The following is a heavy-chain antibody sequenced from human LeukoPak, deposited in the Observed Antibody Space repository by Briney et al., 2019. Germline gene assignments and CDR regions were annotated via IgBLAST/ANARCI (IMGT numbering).Heavy chain of an antibody. CDR3: LRVDDTNGHNWFDP. D-gene: IGHD2-8*01. Sequence: GGSLRLSCEASGLSFSYSWMHWVRQGSGKGPVWVSRIIGDGTRTDYADSVKGRFTISRDNAKSTLYLQMNSLTVEDTAVYYCLRVDDTNGHNWFDPWGQGTLVTVSS. J-gene: IGHJ5*02. CDR1: GLSFSYSW. CDR2: IIGDGTRT. V-gene: IGHV3-74*01.